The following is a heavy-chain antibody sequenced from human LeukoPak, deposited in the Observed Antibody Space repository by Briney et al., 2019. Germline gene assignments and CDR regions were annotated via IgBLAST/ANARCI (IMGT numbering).Heavy chain of an antibody. V-gene: IGHV4-4*07. CDR3: VRDELRTTYRFSWDP. Sequence: SETLSLTCTVSGGSIGFYFWSWIRQSAGRGLEWIGRINGNGVTNNNPSLKSRLSMSVDASKNQFSLNLRSVTAADTSVYYCVRDELRTTYRFSWDPWGQGILVTV. CDR2: INGNGVT. CDR1: GGSIGFYF. J-gene: IGHJ5*02. D-gene: IGHD3-16*02.